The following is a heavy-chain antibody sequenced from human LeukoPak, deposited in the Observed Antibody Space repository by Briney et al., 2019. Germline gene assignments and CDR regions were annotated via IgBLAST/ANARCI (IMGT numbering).Heavy chain of an antibody. V-gene: IGHV4-39*01. Sequence: SQTLSLTCTVSGGSISSSSYYWGWIRQPPGKGLEWIGSIYYSGSTYYNPSLKSRVTISVDTSKNQFSLKLSSVTAADTAVYYCARRHSSSWFPFDYWGQGTLVTVSS. CDR1: GGSISSSSYY. CDR2: IYYSGST. J-gene: IGHJ4*02. D-gene: IGHD6-13*01. CDR3: ARRHSSSWFPFDY.